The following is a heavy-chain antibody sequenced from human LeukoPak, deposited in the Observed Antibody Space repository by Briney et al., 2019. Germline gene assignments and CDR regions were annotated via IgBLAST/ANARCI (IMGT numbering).Heavy chain of an antibody. CDR1: GGSISSPNHD. CDR3: ARSLGANTWVGNWFDP. Sequence: SETLSLTCSVSGGSISSPNHDWAWIRQPPGQGLEWIGSIYYSGTTYYNLSLKSRVTLSVDTSQNQFSLKLCSVTAADTAIYFCARSLGANTWVGNWFDPWGQGTLVTVSP. CDR2: IYYSGTT. V-gene: IGHV4-39*01. D-gene: IGHD3-10*01. J-gene: IGHJ5*02.